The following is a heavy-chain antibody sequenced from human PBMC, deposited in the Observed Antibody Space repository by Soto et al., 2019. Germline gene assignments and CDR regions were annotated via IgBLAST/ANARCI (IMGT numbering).Heavy chain of an antibody. CDR3: AKQYNLGGLEDY. CDR1: GFTFGGHG. Sequence: PGGSLSLSCPASGFTFGGHGIHWVRQAPGKGLEWVAVISYDGSSEYYADSVKGRFSVSRDNSNNMAYLQMNSLRVEDTAMYYCAKQYNLGGLEDYWGQGTLVTVSS. D-gene: IGHD1-20*01. V-gene: IGHV3-30*18. J-gene: IGHJ4*02. CDR2: ISYDGSSE.